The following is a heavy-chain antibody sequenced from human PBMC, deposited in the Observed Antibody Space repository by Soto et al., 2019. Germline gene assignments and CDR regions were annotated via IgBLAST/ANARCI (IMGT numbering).Heavy chain of an antibody. CDR1: GGSITSYY. Sequence: SETLSLTCSVSGGSITSYYWSWIRQPPGKGLEWIGYVYYSGSTYYSPSLKSRVTISVDTSKIHFSLKLSSVTAADTAIYYCARVPGHRTSRSHYLASWGQGILVTVPS. CDR2: VYYSGST. CDR3: ARVPGHRTSRSHYLAS. J-gene: IGHJ4*02. V-gene: IGHV4-59*01.